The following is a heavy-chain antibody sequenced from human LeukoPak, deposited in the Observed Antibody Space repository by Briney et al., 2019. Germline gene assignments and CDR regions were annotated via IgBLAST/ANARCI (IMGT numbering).Heavy chain of an antibody. D-gene: IGHD3-22*01. V-gene: IGHV4-39*01. CDR1: GGSISSSTYY. CDR2: IYYSGST. CDR3: AGPLLTYYSDSSTYS. J-gene: IGHJ4*02. Sequence: SETLSLTCTVSGGSISSSTYYWGWIREPPGKGLEWIGIIYYSGSTSYNPSPKSRVTISIDTSKNQFSLKLSSVTAADTAVYYCAGPLLTYYSDSSTYSWGQGTLVTVSS.